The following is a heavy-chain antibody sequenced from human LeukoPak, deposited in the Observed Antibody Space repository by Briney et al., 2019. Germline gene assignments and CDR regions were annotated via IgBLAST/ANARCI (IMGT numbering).Heavy chain of an antibody. CDR2: IYYSGTT. CDR1: GGSISNYY. D-gene: IGHD3-10*01. CDR3: ARDPSGTNWFDP. J-gene: IGHJ5*02. V-gene: IGHV4-59*01. Sequence: SETLSLTCTVSGGSISNYYWSWVRQPPGKGWEWIGYIYYSGTTNYNPSLKSRVTISVDTSKNQFSLNLSSVTAADTAVYYCARDPSGTNWFDPWGQGTLVTVSS.